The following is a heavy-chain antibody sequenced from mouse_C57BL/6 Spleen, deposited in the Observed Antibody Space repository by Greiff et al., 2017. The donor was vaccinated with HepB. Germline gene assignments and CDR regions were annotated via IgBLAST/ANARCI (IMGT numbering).Heavy chain of an antibody. V-gene: IGHV1-50*01. Sequence: QVQLQQPGAELVKPGASVKLSCKASGYTFTSYWMQWVKQRPGQGLEWIGEIDPSDSYTNYNQKFKGKATLTVDTSSSTAYMQLSSLTFEDSAVYYCARSVTGYFDYWGQGTTLTVSS. CDR1: GYTFTSYW. CDR2: IDPSDSYT. D-gene: IGHD4-1*01. J-gene: IGHJ2*01. CDR3: ARSVTGYFDY.